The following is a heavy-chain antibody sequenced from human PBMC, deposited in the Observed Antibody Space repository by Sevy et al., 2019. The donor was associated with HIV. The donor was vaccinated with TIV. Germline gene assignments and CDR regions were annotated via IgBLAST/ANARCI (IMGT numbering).Heavy chain of an antibody. CDR1: GFTFSNYG. CDR2: IRYDGSTK. CDR3: AKGLGMVQGALLSDDV. J-gene: IGHJ3*01. Sequence: GGSLRLSCAASGFTFSNYGMHWVRQAPGKGLEWVAFIRYDGSTKYYVDSVKGRFTVSRDNSKNTLYLQMNSLRGEDTSLYCCAKGLGMVQGALLSDDVWGQGTMVTVS. D-gene: IGHD3-10*01. V-gene: IGHV3-30*02.